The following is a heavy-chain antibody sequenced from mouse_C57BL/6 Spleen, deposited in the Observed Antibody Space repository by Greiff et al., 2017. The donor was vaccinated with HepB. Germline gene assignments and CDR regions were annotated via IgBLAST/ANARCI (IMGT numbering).Heavy chain of an antibody. Sequence: VQLQQSGPELVKPGASVKIPCKASGYTFTDYNMDWVKQSHGKSLEWIGDINPNNGGTIYNQKFKGKATLTVDKSSSTAYMELRSLTSEDTAVYYCARGDYYGSSYDYYAMDYWGQGTSVTVSS. CDR3: ARGDYYGSSYDYYAMDY. CDR1: GYTFTDYN. V-gene: IGHV1-18*01. J-gene: IGHJ4*01. D-gene: IGHD1-1*01. CDR2: INPNNGGT.